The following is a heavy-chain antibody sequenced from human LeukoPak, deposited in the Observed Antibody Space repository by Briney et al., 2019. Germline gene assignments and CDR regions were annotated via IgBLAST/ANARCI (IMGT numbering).Heavy chain of an antibody. CDR1: GFTFSSYW. V-gene: IGHV3-7*01. J-gene: IGHJ3*02. CDR2: IKQDGSEK. D-gene: IGHD2-21*01. CDR3: ATFTYCGGDCYSLDAFDI. Sequence: PGGSLRLSCAASGFTFSSYWMSWVHQAPGKGLEWVANIKQDGSEKYYVDSVKGRFTISRDNAKNSLYLQMNSLRAEDTAVYYCATFTYCGGDCYSLDAFDIWGQGTMVTVSS.